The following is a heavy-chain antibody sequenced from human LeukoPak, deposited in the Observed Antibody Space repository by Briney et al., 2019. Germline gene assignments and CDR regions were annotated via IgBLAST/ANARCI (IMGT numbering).Heavy chain of an antibody. V-gene: IGHV3-7*01. CDR1: GFTFSSYW. CDR2: IKHDGSDK. Sequence: GGSLRLSCAASGFTFSSYWMSWVRQAPGKGLVWVAYIKHDGSDKYHVDSVKGRFTISRDNSKNSLYLQMNSLRADDTAVYYCARARRPDGVVPAARYMDVWGKGTTVTVSS. J-gene: IGHJ6*03. D-gene: IGHD2-2*01. CDR3: ARARRPDGVVPAARYMDV.